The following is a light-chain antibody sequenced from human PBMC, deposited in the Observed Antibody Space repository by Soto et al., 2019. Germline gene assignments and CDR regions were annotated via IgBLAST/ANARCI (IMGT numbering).Light chain of an antibody. CDR2: EVS. CDR3: SSYTSRTTPV. V-gene: IGLV2-14*01. CDR1: SSDVGGYAY. Sequence: SALTQPASVSGSPGQTITISCTGTSSDVGGYAYVSWYQQYPGKVPKLVISEVSNRPSGVSHRFSGSRSGNTASLTISGLQAEDEADYHCSSYTSRTTPVFGGGTKVTV. J-gene: IGLJ2*01.